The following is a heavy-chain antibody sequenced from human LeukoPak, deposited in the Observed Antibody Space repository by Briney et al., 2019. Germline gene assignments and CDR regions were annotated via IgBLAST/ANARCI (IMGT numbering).Heavy chain of an antibody. Sequence: GGSLRLSCAASGFIFKKYWMNWVRQVPGKGLECLANIKEDGSETYYADSVKGRFTISRDNPKNLLFLQINSLRVEDTAVYYCARETPRRGETRDGYRWGQGIVVTVSS. V-gene: IGHV3-7*01. D-gene: IGHD5-24*01. J-gene: IGHJ4*02. CDR2: IKEDGSET. CDR1: GFIFKKYW. CDR3: ARETPRRGETRDGYR.